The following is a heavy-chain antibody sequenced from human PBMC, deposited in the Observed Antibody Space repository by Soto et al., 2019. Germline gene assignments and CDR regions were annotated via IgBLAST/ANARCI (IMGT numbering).Heavy chain of an antibody. D-gene: IGHD2-8*01. CDR2: ISSSGSRI. CDR1: GFTFSDYY. CDR3: ASSGYCTNGVCYTLFDP. V-gene: IGHV3-11*01. Sequence: GGSLRLSCAAAGFTFSDYYMSWIRQTPGKGLEWVSYISSSGSRIYYADAVKGRFTISRDNAKNSLYLQMNSLRAEDTAVYYCASSGYCTNGVCYTLFDPWGQGTLVTVSS. J-gene: IGHJ5*02.